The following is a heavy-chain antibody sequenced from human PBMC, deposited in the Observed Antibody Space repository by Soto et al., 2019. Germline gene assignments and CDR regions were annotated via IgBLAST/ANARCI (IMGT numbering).Heavy chain of an antibody. CDR1: GFIFSSYA. D-gene: IGHD5-12*01. Sequence: PGGSLRLSCAASGFIFSSYALSWVRQAPGKGLEWVSAISGSGTTTYYADSVKGRFTFSRDNSKNSLYLQMNSLRAEDTAVYYCARDHHRYSGYDYVDYWGQGTLVTVSS. CDR2: ISGSGTTT. V-gene: IGHV3-23*01. J-gene: IGHJ4*02. CDR3: ARDHHRYSGYDYVDY.